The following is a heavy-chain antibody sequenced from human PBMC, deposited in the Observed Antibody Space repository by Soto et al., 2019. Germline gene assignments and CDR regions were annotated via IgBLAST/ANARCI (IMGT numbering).Heavy chain of an antibody. V-gene: IGHV3-33*01. CDR1: GFTFSSYG. CDR2: IWYDGTNK. Sequence: QVQLVESGGGVVQPGRSLRLSCAASGFTFSSYGMHWVRQAPGKGLEWVAVIWYDGTNKYYADSVEGRFTISRDNSKNTLALQRNSLRAVDAAVYHCARHRTALVLRLYYGMDFGGQGTTVTVSS. J-gene: IGHJ6*02. CDR3: ARHRTALVLRLYYGMDF. D-gene: IGHD2-8*02.